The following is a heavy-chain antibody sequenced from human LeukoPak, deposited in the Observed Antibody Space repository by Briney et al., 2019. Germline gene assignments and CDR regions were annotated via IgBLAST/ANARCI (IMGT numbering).Heavy chain of an antibody. Sequence: PSETLSLTCAVYGGSFSGYYWSWIRQPPGKGLEWIGEINHSGSTNYNPSLKSRVTISVDTSKNQFSLKLSSVTAADTAVYYCARRQPRSKYFQHWGQGTLVTVSS. CDR3: ARRQPRSKYFQH. CDR1: GGSFSGYY. J-gene: IGHJ1*01. D-gene: IGHD2-2*01. V-gene: IGHV4-34*01. CDR2: INHSGST.